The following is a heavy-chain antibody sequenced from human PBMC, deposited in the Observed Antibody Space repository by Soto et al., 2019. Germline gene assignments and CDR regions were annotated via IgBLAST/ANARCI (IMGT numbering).Heavy chain of an antibody. CDR1: GGSISSGGYS. J-gene: IGHJ5*02. D-gene: IGHD3-10*01. V-gene: IGHV4-30-2*01. CDR2: IYHSGST. CDR3: ARASPFMVRGVSWFDP. Sequence: SETLSLTCAVSGGSISSGGYSWSWIRQPPGKGLEWIGYIYHSGSTYYNPSLKSRVTISVDRSKNQFSLKLSSVTAADMAVYYCARASPFMVRGVSWFDPWGQGTLVTVSS.